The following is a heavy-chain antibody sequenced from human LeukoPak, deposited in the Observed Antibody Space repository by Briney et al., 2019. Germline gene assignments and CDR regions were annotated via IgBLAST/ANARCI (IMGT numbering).Heavy chain of an antibody. CDR2: INPSGGST. Sequence: ASVKVSCKASGYTFTSYYMHWVRQAPGQGLEWVGIINPSGGSTSYAQKFQGRVTMTRDTSTSTVYMELSSLRSEDTAVYYCARDIFDFWSGYSAAGGYWGQGTLVTVSS. CDR1: GYTFTSYY. D-gene: IGHD3-3*01. CDR3: ARDIFDFWSGYSAAGGY. J-gene: IGHJ4*02. V-gene: IGHV1-46*01.